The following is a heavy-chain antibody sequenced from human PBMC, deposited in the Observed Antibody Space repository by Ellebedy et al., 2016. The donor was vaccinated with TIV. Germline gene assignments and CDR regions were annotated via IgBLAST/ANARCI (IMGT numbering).Heavy chain of an antibody. CDR3: ARDGPWLDPTMDIRLFAEFDY. D-gene: IGHD6-19*01. V-gene: IGHV1-2*02. J-gene: IGHJ4*02. CDR1: GYTFTGYY. CDR2: INPNSGGT. Sequence: AASVKVSCKASGYTFTGYYMHWVRQAPGQGLEWMGWINPNSGGTNYAQKFQGRVTMTRDTSISTAYMELSRLRSDDTAVYYCARDGPWLDPTMDIRLFAEFDYWGQGTLVTVSS.